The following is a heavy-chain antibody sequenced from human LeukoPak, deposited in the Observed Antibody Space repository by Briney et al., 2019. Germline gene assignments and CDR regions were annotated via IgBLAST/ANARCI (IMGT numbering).Heavy chain of an antibody. J-gene: IGHJ1*01. CDR3: AKETPTTVTSPFQH. V-gene: IGHV3-30*02. CDR1: GFTFSSYG. Sequence: GGSLRLSCAASGFTFSSYGMHWVRQAPGKGLEWVAFIRYDGSNKYYADSVKGRFTISRDNSENTLYLQMNSLRAEDTAVYYCAKETPTTVTSPFQHWGQGTLVTVSS. D-gene: IGHD4-17*01. CDR2: IRYDGSNK.